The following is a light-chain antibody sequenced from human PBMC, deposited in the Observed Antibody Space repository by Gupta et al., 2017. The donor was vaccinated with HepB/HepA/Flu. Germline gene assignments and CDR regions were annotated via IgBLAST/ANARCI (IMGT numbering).Light chain of an antibody. J-gene: IGLJ2*01. V-gene: IGLV3-21*04. CDR1: NIGSKS. Sequence: SPVLTQPPSVSVAPGKTATITCGRNNIGSKSVHWYQQKPGQAPVLVIYYDSDRPSGIPERFSGSTSGNTATLPISRVEAGDEADYYCQVSDSSSDHPVFGGGTKLTVL. CDR3: QVSDSSSDHPV. CDR2: YDS.